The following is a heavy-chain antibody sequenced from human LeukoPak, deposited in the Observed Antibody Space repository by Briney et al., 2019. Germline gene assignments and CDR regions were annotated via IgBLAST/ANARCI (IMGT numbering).Heavy chain of an antibody. V-gene: IGHV1-2*02. CDR2: INPNSGGT. CDR3: ARESLDSSGLDFDY. J-gene: IGHJ4*02. D-gene: IGHD3-22*01. CDR1: GYTFTGYY. Sequence: ASVKVSCKASGYTFTGYYMHWVRQAPGQGLEWMGWINPNSGGTNYAQKFQDRVTMTGDTSISTAYMELSRLRSDDTAVYYCARESLDSSGLDFDYWGQGTLVTVSS.